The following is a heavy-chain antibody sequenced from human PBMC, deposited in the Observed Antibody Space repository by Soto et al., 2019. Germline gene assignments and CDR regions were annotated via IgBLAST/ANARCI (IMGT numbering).Heavy chain of an antibody. CDR3: ARHFLNVEVDY. CDR2: ISGSGGST. D-gene: IGHD1-1*01. V-gene: IGHV3-23*01. J-gene: IGHJ4*02. Sequence: EVQLLESGGGLVQPGGSLRLSCAASGFTFSSYAMSWVRQAPGKGLEWVSIISGSGGSTYYADSVKGRSTISRDNSKNALYLQMTSLTAEDTAVCYGARHFLNVEVDYWGQGTLVTVSS. CDR1: GFTFSSYA.